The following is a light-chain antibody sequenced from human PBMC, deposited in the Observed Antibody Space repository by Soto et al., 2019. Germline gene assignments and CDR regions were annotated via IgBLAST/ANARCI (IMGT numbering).Light chain of an antibody. J-gene: IGKJ2*03. V-gene: IGKV3-20*01. Sequence: EIVLTQPPGPLSLSPGERVTLSCRASPSGNTNWFSWYQQQPGQPPRLLIYATFNRATGIPDRFSGSGSGTDFTLTISRLEPEDFAVYYCQQYGDGNSPRYSFGQGTKLEIK. CDR2: ATF. CDR3: QQYGDGNSPRYS. CDR1: PSGNTNW.